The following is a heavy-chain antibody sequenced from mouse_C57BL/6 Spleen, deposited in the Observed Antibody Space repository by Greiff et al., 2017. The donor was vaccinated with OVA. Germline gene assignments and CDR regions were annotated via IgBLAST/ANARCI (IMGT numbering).Heavy chain of an antibody. J-gene: IGHJ1*03. Sequence: QVHVKQSGPGLVQPSQSLSISCTVSGFSLTSYGVHWVRQSPGKGLEWLGVIWSGGSTDYNAAFISRLSISKDNSKSQVFFKMNSLQADDTAIYYCARNPGTRWYFDGWGTGTTVTVSS. CDR2: IWSGGST. CDR1: GFSLTSYG. CDR3: ARNPGTRWYFDG. D-gene: IGHD4-1*01. V-gene: IGHV2-2*01.